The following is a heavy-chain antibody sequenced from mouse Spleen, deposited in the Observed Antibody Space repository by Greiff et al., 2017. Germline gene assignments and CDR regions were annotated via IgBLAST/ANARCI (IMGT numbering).Heavy chain of an antibody. CDR3: ARFTTYYRNRGYFDY. Sequence: EVQLQQSGPGLVKPSQSLSLTCSVTGYSITSGYYWNWIRQFPGNKLEWMGYISYDGSNNYNPSLKNRISITRDTSKNQFFLKLNSVTTEDTATYYCARFTTYYRNRGYFDYWGQGTTLTVSS. V-gene: IGHV3-6*01. J-gene: IGHJ2*01. CDR1: GYSITSGYY. CDR2: ISYDGSN. D-gene: IGHD2-10*01.